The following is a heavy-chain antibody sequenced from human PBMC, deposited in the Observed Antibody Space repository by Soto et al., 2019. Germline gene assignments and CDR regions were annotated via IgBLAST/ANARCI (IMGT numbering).Heavy chain of an antibody. CDR3: ASLGRHG. J-gene: IGHJ6*02. Sequence: GGSLRLSCAASGFTFSDFWMDWVRQAPGKGPEWVANIKQDGSEKNYVDSVKGRFTISRDNAKNSLYLQMNSLRAEDTAVYYCASLGRHGWGQGTTVTVSS. CDR2: IKQDGSEK. V-gene: IGHV3-7*01. D-gene: IGHD3-16*01. CDR1: GFTFSDFW.